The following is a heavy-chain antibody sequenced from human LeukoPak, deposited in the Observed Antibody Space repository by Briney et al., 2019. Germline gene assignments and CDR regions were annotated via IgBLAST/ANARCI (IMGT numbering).Heavy chain of an antibody. CDR3: ARALTYYDFWSGFSFDI. Sequence: SETLPLTCTVSGGSISSGSYYWSWIRQPAGKGLEWIGRIYTSGSTNYNPSLKSRVTISVDTSKNQFSLKLSSVTAADTAVYYCARALTYYDFWSGFSFDIWGQGTMVTVSS. D-gene: IGHD3-3*01. J-gene: IGHJ3*02. CDR2: IYTSGST. V-gene: IGHV4-61*02. CDR1: GGSISSGSYY.